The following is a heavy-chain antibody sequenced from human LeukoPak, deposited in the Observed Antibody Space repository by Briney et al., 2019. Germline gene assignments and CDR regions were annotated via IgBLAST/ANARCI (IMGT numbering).Heavy chain of an antibody. J-gene: IGHJ4*02. CDR3: ATEPLALDY. Sequence: GASVKVSCKASGYTFTNYGINWVRQAPGQGLEWMGWINTKTGNPTYAQGFRGRIVFSLDTSVSTAYLQISSLRAEDTAVYYWATEPLALDYWGQGTLVTVSS. CDR1: GYTFTNYG. V-gene: IGHV7-4-1*02. CDR2: INTKTGNP.